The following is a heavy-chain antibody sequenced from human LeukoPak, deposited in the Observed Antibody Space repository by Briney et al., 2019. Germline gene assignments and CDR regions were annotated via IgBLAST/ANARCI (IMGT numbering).Heavy chain of an antibody. V-gene: IGHV4-39*01. J-gene: IGHJ4*02. D-gene: IGHD4/OR15-4a*01. CDR3: SSSDYVYYFDY. CDR1: GGSIDSSSYY. CDR2: IYYSGST. Sequence: SETLSLTCTVSGGSIDSSSYYWGWIRQPPGKGLEWIGSIYYSGSTYYSPSLKSRVTISVDTSKNQFSLKLSSVTAADTAVYYCSSSDYVYYFDYWGQGTLVTVSS.